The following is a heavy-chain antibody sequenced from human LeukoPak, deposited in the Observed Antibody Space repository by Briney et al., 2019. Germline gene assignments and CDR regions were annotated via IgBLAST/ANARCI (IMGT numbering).Heavy chain of an antibody. CDR1: GFTFSRYW. CDR2: IKQDGSET. V-gene: IGHV3-7*03. J-gene: IGHJ3*02. CDR3: AREQRITMVRGFDI. D-gene: IGHD3-10*01. Sequence: GGSLRLSCAASGFTFSRYWMTWVRQAPGKGLEWVANIKQDGSETYYEDSVKGRFTISRDNAKSSLYLQVNSLRAEDTAVYYCAREQRITMVRGFDIWGQGTMVTVSS.